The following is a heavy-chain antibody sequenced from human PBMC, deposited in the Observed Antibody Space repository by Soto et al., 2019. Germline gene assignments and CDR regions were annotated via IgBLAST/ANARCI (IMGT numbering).Heavy chain of an antibody. CDR2: INHSGST. D-gene: IGHD2-8*02. V-gene: IGHV4-34*01. J-gene: IGHJ4*02. CDR1: GGSFSGYY. Sequence: QVQLQQWGAGLLKPSETLSLTCAVYGGSFSGYYWTWIRQPPGTGLEWIGEINHSGSTNYNPSLKSRVTISVDTSTNPFSLNLTSVTAAATAVYYCARDKITGLFDYWGQGTLVTVSS. CDR3: ARDKITGLFDY.